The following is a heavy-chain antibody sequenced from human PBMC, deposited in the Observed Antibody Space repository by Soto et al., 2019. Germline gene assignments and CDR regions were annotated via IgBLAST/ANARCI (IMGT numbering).Heavy chain of an antibody. CDR1: GFTFSSYS. Sequence: GGSLRLSCAASGFTFSSYSMNWVRQAPGKGLEWVSYISSSSSTIYYADSVKGRFTISRDNAKNSLYLQMNSLRAEDTAVYYCASIKVANVLYGEMDVWGKGTTVTVSS. D-gene: IGHD3-3*01. CDR2: ISSSSSTI. J-gene: IGHJ6*04. V-gene: IGHV3-48*01. CDR3: ASIKVANVLYGEMDV.